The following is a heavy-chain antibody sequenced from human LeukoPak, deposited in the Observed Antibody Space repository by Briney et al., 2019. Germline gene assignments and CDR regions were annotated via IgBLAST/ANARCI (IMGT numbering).Heavy chain of an antibody. D-gene: IGHD3-10*02. J-gene: IGHJ6*04. V-gene: IGHV3-48*04. CDR1: GFIFSDYS. Sequence: GGSLRLSCAASGFIFSDYSMNWVRQAPGKGLEWVSYISFSSSTIHYADSVKSRFTISRDNAKNSLYLQMNSLRAEDTAVYYCAELGITMIGGVWGKGTTVTISS. CDR3: AELGITMIGGV. CDR2: ISFSSSTI.